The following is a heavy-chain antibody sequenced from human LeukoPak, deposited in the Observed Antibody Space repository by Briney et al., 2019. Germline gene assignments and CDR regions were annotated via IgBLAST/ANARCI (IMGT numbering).Heavy chain of an antibody. Sequence: GGSLRLSCAASGFTFSNCAMSWVRQAPGKGLEWVSSITGSGTYTYYADSVKGRFTISRDNSKNTLYLQMNSLRAEDTAVYYCARDQDGYNRFDYWGQGTLVTVSS. CDR1: GFTFSNCA. CDR3: ARDQDGYNRFDY. D-gene: IGHD5-24*01. CDR2: ITGSGTYT. V-gene: IGHV3-23*01. J-gene: IGHJ4*02.